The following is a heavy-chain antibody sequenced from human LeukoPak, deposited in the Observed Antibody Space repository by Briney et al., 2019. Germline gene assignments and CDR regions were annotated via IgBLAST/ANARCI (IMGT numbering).Heavy chain of an antibody. CDR2: INHSGST. CDR3: ARGRWRDWIAARDNYFDY. V-gene: IGHV4-34*01. J-gene: IGHJ4*02. CDR1: GGSFSGYY. D-gene: IGHD6-6*01. Sequence: SETLSLTCAVYGGSFSGYYWSWIRQPPGKGLEWIGEINHSGSTNYNPSLKSRVTISVDTSKNQFSLKLSSVTAADTAVYYCARGRWRDWIAARDNYFDYWGQGTLVTVSS.